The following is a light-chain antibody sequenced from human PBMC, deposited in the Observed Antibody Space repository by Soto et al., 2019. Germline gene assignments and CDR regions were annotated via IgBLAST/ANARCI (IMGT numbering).Light chain of an antibody. V-gene: IGKV1-5*03. Sequence: DIQMTQSPSTLSASVGDRVTITCRASQSISSWLAWYQQKPGKAPKLLIYKASSLESGVPSRFSGSGSGTEFTLTISSLQPEDFATYYCQPYNSYPWTFGQGTKVEIK. CDR2: KAS. CDR1: QSISSW. J-gene: IGKJ1*01. CDR3: QPYNSYPWT.